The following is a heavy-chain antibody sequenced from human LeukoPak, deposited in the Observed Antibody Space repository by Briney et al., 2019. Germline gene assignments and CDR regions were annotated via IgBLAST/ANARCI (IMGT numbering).Heavy chain of an antibody. J-gene: IGHJ4*02. D-gene: IGHD2-15*01. CDR3: AKHKPRYCSGGSCYWEGY. V-gene: IGHV3-30*02. CDR2: IRYDGSNK. Sequence: GGSLRLSCAASGFTFSSYGMHWVRQAPGKGLEWVAFIRYDGSNKYYADSVKGRFTISRDNSKNTLYLQMNSLRAEDTAVYYCAKHKPRYCSGGSCYWEGYWGQGTLVTVSS. CDR1: GFTFSSYG.